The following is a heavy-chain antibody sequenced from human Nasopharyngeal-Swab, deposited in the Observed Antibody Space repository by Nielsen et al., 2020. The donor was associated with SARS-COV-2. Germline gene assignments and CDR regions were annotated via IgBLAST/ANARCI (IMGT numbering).Heavy chain of an antibody. V-gene: IGHV4-39*01. D-gene: IGHD3-16*01. J-gene: IGHJ4*02. CDR1: DAPTTSKSYY. CDR3: ARRWGYPQYFDP. CDR2: INYTGAT. Sequence: SETLSLTCTAPDAPTTSKSYYWGWIRQPPGKGLEWIGSINYTGATYYNPSLESRATISVDPSTKQFFLRLRSVSAADTAMYYCARRWGYPQYFDPWGQGTLVTVSS.